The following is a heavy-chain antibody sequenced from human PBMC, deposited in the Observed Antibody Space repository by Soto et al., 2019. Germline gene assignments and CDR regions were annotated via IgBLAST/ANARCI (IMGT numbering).Heavy chain of an antibody. J-gene: IGHJ4*02. Sequence: QVQLVESGGGVVQPGRSLRLSCAASGFTFSHYAMHWVRQAPGKGLEWVALMAYDGSNEYYADSVKGRFTISRDNSKNTRDLQMNSLRAGDTAVYFGATAGRHNFDYWGQGTRVTFS. D-gene: IGHD1-26*01. V-gene: IGHV3-30*03. CDR2: MAYDGSNE. CDR1: GFTFSHYA. CDR3: ATAGRHNFDY.